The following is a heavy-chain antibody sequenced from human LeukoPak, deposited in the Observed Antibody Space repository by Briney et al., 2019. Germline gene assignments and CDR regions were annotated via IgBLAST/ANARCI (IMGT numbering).Heavy chain of an antibody. J-gene: IGHJ5*02. V-gene: IGHV4-34*01. CDR2: GSESGGI. CDR1: GGSLNGHH. D-gene: IGHD3-3*01. CDR3: AKNGQSGFSFDP. Sequence: ETLSLTCAVYGGSLNGHHWSWIRQPPGKGLEWIGEGSESGGIKFNPSLKSRVTISADTSKNQFSLKLNSVTAADTAVYYCAKNGQSGFSFDPWGQGTLVTVSS.